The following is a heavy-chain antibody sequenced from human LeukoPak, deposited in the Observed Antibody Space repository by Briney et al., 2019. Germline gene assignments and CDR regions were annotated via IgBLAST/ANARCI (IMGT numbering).Heavy chain of an antibody. J-gene: IGHJ4*02. Sequence: GGSLRLSCVASGFTFSNAWLTWVRQAAGKGLEWVGRTKRKVDGGTTDYAAPVKGRFTISRDDSKYTLYLEMNSLKTEDTAMYYCTSTLPYWGQGTLVTVSS. V-gene: IGHV3-15*01. CDR1: GFTFSNAW. CDR3: TSTLPY. D-gene: IGHD2-15*01. CDR2: TKRKVDGGTT.